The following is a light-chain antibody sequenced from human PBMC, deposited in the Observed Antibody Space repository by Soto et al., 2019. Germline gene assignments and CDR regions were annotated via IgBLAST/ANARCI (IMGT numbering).Light chain of an antibody. CDR3: QSYDSSLSDSV. V-gene: IGLV1-40*01. Sequence: QSVLTQPPSVSGAPGQRVTISCTGSSSNIGARYDVHWYQQLPGTAPKLLIYGNSNRPSGVPDRFSGSKSGTSASLAITGLQAEDEADYYCQSYDSSLSDSVFGGGTKLTVL. CDR1: SSNIGARYD. CDR2: GNS. J-gene: IGLJ3*02.